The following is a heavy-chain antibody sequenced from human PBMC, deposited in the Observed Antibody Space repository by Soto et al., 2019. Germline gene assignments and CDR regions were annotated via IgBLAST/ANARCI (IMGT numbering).Heavy chain of an antibody. D-gene: IGHD2-8*01. J-gene: IGHJ5*02. CDR2: ISAYNGNT. V-gene: IGHV1-18*01. CDR1: GYTFTRYG. CDR3: ARVGELMVYAYNWFDP. Sequence: QVQLVQSGAEVKKPGASVKVSCKASGYTFTRYGISWVRQAPGQGLEWMGWISAYNGNTNYAQKLQGRVTMTTDTSTSTAYMELRSLSSDDTAVYYCARVGELMVYAYNWFDPWGQGTLVTVSS.